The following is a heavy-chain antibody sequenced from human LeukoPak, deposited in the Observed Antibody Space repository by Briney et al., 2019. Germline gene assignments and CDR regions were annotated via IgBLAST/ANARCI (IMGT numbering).Heavy chain of an antibody. CDR2: INPNSGGT. CDR3: AREAPGGYFDY. Sequence: ASVKVCCKASGYTFTGYYMHWVRQAPGQGLEWMGWINPNSGGTNYAQNFQGRVTMTRDTSTSTVYMDLTSLRSEDTAVYYCAREAPGGYFDYWAQGTLVTVSS. CDR1: GYTFTGYY. D-gene: IGHD3-16*01. J-gene: IGHJ4*02. V-gene: IGHV1-2*02.